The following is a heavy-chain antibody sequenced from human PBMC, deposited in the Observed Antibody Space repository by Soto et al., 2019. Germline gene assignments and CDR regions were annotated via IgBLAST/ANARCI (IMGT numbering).Heavy chain of an antibody. CDR2: IHGGTGQT. CDR3: ARGKGMEENYYYYGLDI. Sequence: ASVKVSCKASGYTFSTHAMHGVRQAPGQSLEWMGWIHGGTGQTKHSHRFQDRVSITRDTSASTAYMELSSLRSEDTAVYYCARGKGMEENYYYYGLDIWGQGTTVTVSS. J-gene: IGHJ6*02. CDR1: GYTFSTHA. V-gene: IGHV1-3*01. D-gene: IGHD1-1*01.